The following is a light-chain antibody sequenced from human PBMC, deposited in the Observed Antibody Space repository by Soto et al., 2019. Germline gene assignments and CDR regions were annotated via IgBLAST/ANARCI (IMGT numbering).Light chain of an antibody. CDR2: AAS. V-gene: IGKV3-15*01. CDR3: HQYNNWTPWT. J-gene: IGKJ1*01. Sequence: ETVMTQSPATLSVSPGERVILSSRASQSISTNLAWYQSIPGQAPRLLIYAASTRATGIPARFSGSESGTDFTLSITSLQSEDYAVYYCHQYNNWTPWTFGQGTKVEIK. CDR1: QSISTN.